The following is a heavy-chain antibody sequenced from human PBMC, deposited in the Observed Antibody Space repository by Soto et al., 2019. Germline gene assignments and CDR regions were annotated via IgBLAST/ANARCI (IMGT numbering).Heavy chain of an antibody. CDR1: GYTFTSYG. CDR2: ISAYNGNT. V-gene: IGHV1-18*01. CDR3: ARDPIPNSYGSGSPHWYYGMDV. J-gene: IGHJ6*02. Sequence: ASVKVSCKASGYTFTSYGISGVRQAPGQGREGMGWISAYNGNTNYAQKLQGRVTMTTDTSTSTAYMELRSLRSDDTAVYYCARDPIPNSYGSGSPHWYYGMDVWGQGTTVTVSS. D-gene: IGHD3-10*01.